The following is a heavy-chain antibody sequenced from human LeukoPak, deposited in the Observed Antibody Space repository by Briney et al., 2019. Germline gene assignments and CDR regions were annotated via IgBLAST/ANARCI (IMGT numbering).Heavy chain of an antibody. CDR1: EFTFSSFG. CDR3: ARGPYYYGSGSYLPLGYYYGMDV. Sequence: PGGSLRLSCAASEFTFSSFGMHWVRQAPGKGLEWVAVISYDGSNKYYADSVKGRFTISRDNSKNTLYLQMNSLRAEDTAVYYCARGPYYYGSGSYLPLGYYYGMDVWGQGTTVTVSS. CDR2: ISYDGSNK. J-gene: IGHJ6*02. V-gene: IGHV3-30*03. D-gene: IGHD3-10*01.